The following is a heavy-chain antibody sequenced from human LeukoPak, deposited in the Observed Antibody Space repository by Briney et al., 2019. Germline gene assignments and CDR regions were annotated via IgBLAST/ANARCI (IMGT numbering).Heavy chain of an antibody. Sequence: PGGSLRLSCAASGFTFSSYSMNWVRQAPGKGLEWVAVIWYDGSNKYYADSVKGRFTISRDNSKNTLYLQMNSLRAEDTAVYYCAKIGVQLWLLDYYYYMDVWGKGTTVTVSS. D-gene: IGHD5-18*01. J-gene: IGHJ6*03. CDR3: AKIGVQLWLLDYYYYMDV. CDR2: IWYDGSNK. V-gene: IGHV3-33*06. CDR1: GFTFSSYS.